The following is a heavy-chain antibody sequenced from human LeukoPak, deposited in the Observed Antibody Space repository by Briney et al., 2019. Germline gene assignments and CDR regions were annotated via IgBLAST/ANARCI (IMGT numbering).Heavy chain of an antibody. CDR3: ARDPLTYYYGSGSYYADY. CDR2: ISSSSSYI. Sequence: GGSLRLSCAASGXTFSSYSMNWVRQAPGKGLEWVSSISSSSSYIYYADSVKGRFTISRDNAKNSLYLQMNSLRAEDTAVYYCARDPLTYYYGSGSYYADYWGQGTLVTVSS. D-gene: IGHD3-10*01. J-gene: IGHJ4*02. V-gene: IGHV3-21*01. CDR1: GXTFSSYS.